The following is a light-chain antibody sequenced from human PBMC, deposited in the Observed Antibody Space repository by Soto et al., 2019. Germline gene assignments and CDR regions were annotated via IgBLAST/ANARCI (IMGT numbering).Light chain of an antibody. CDR2: GAS. J-gene: IGKJ1*01. CDR1: QSVDSSF. CDR3: QQYVSSVT. Sequence: EIVLTQSPGSLSLSPGERGTLSCRASQSVDSSFFAWYQQKPDQAPRLLIYGASNRATGIPDRFSGSGSGTDFTLTISRLEPEDFAVYYCQQYVSSVTFGQGTKVEIK. V-gene: IGKV3-20*01.